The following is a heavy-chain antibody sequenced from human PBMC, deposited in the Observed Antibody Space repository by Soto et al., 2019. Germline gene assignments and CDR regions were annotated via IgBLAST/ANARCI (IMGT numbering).Heavy chain of an antibody. CDR3: TRDVGSSSSTPRHHYYYGMDV. CDR2: IKQDGSEK. J-gene: IGHJ6*02. Sequence: EVQLVESGGGLVQPGGSLRLSCAASGFTFSSYWMSWVRQAPGKGLEWVANIKQDGSEKYYVDSVKGRFTISRDNAKNSLYLQMNSPRAEATAGYYCTRDVGSSSSTPRHHYYYGMDVWGQGTPVTVSS. D-gene: IGHD6-6*01. V-gene: IGHV3-7*03. CDR1: GFTFSSYW.